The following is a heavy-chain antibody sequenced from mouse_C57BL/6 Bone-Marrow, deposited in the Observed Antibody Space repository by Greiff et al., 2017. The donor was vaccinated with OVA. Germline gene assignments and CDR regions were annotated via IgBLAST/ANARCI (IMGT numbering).Heavy chain of an antibody. V-gene: IGHV3-8*01. CDR1: GYSITSDY. D-gene: IGHD1-1*01. J-gene: IGHJ1*03. CDR2: ISYSGST. CDR3: ARYSHYYGSSSYWYFDV. Sequence: VQLKESGPGLAKPSQTLSLTCSVTGYSITSDYWNWIRKFPGNKLEYMGYISYSGSTYYNPSLKSRISITRDTSKNQYYLQLNSVTTEDTATYYCARYSHYYGSSSYWYFDVWGTGTTVTVSS.